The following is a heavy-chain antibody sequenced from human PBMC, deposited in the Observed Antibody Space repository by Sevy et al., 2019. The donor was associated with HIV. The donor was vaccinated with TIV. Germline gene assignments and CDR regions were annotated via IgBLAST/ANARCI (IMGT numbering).Heavy chain of an antibody. CDR1: GFTFSRFA. J-gene: IGHJ4*02. D-gene: IGHD6-13*01. CDR2: ISGSGDIT. CDR3: AKTDRISALGQFDY. Sequence: GGSLRLSCAASGFTFSRFAMSWVRQAPGKGLEWVSIISGSGDITYYEQSVKGRLTMPRDNSKNTLSLQMNSLRAEDTAIYFCAKTDRISALGQFDYWGQGTLVTVSS. V-gene: IGHV3-23*01.